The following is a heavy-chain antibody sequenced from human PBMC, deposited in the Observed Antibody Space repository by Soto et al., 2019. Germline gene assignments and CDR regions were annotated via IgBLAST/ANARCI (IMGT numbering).Heavy chain of an antibody. CDR3: ARAQDGYNFLYGPT. Sequence: PGGSLRLSCTASGFTVRNNYMSWVRQAAGKGLEWVSVIYGGGSTDYADSVKGRSIISRDNSKNTLYLQMNSLRAEDTAVYYCARAQDGYNFLYGPTWGQGTQVTVSS. D-gene: IGHD5-12*01. V-gene: IGHV3-53*03. CDR2: IYGGGST. J-gene: IGHJ5*02. CDR1: GFTVRNNY.